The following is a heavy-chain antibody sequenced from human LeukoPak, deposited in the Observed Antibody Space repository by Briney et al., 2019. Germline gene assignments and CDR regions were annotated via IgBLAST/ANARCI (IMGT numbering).Heavy chain of an antibody. CDR3: ARQYSSGWSHRSDAFDI. D-gene: IGHD6-19*01. Sequence: PSETLSLTCTVSGGSISSYYWSWIRQPPGKGLEWIGYIYYSGSTNYNPSLKSRVTISVDTSKNQFSLKLSSVTAADTAVYYCARQYSSGWSHRSDAFDIWGQGTMVTVSS. CDR1: GGSISSYY. J-gene: IGHJ3*02. V-gene: IGHV4-59*08. CDR2: IYYSGST.